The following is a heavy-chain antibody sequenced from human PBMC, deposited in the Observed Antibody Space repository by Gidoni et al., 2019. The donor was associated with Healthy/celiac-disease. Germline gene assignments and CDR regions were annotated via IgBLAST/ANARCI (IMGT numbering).Heavy chain of an antibody. CDR1: GFTFSSYW. Sequence: EVQLVESGGGLVQPGGSLRLSCAASGFTFSSYWMRWVRQAPGKGLEWVANIKQDGSEKYYVDSVKGRFTISRDNAKNSLYLQMNSLRAEDTAVYYCARAERDIVVVPADYFRASRWFDPWGQGTLVTVSS. V-gene: IGHV3-7*03. CDR2: IKQDGSEK. D-gene: IGHD2-2*01. J-gene: IGHJ5*02. CDR3: ARAERDIVVVPADYFRASRWFDP.